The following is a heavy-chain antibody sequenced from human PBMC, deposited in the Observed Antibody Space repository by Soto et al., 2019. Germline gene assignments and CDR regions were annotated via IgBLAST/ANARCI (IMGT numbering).Heavy chain of an antibody. Sequence: PSQTLSLTCAISGDSVSSNIAAWNWIRQSPSRGLEWLGRTYYRSKWYNDYAVSVKGRITIIPDTSKNQFSLQLDSVTPEDTAVHFCAREEEAMVTAIEDYYYDGMDVWGQGTTVTVSS. J-gene: IGHJ6*02. D-gene: IGHD5-18*01. CDR2: TYYRSKWYN. CDR1: GDSVSSNIAA. CDR3: AREEEAMVTAIEDYYYDGMDV. V-gene: IGHV6-1*01.